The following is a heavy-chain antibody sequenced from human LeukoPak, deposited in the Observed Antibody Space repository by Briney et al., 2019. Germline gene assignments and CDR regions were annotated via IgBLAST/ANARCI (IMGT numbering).Heavy chain of an antibody. V-gene: IGHV4-31*03. CDR1: GGSISSGGYY. Sequence: SETLSLTCTVSGGSISSGGYYWSWIRQHPGKGLEWIGYIYYSGSTYDNPSLKSRVTISVDTSKNQFTLKLSSVTAADTAVYYCASTGYSSGWSKYYFDYWGQGTLVTVSS. CDR2: IYYSGST. J-gene: IGHJ4*02. CDR3: ASTGYSSGWSKYYFDY. D-gene: IGHD6-19*01.